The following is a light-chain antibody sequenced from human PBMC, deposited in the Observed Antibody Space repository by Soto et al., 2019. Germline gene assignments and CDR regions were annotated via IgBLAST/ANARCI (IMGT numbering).Light chain of an antibody. CDR3: QRYNNWRT. CDR2: GAS. J-gene: IGKJ1*01. CDR1: QSVSSN. Sequence: EIVMTQSPATLSVSPGERATLSCRASQSVSSNLAWYQQKPGQAPRLLIYGASTRATGIPARFSGSGSGTEFTLTISSLQSEDLAVYYCQRYNNWRTFGQGTKVDIK. V-gene: IGKV3-15*01.